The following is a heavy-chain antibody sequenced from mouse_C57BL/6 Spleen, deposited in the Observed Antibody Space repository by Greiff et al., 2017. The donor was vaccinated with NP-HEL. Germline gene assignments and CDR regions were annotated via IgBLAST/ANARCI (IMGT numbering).Heavy chain of an antibody. CDR3: ARSPINTVVATDYAMDY. J-gene: IGHJ4*01. CDR1: GYAFSSSW. D-gene: IGHD1-1*01. Sequence: QVQLQQSGPELVKPGASVKISCKASGYAFSSSWMNWVKQRPGKGLEWIGRIYPGDGDTNYNGKFKGKATLTAAKSSSTAYMQLSSLTSEDSAVYFCARSPINTVVATDYAMDYRGQGTSVTVYS. V-gene: IGHV1-82*01. CDR2: IYPGDGDT.